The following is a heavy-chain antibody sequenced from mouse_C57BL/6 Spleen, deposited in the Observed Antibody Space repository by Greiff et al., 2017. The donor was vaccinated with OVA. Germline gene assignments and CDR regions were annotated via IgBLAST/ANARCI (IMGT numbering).Heavy chain of an antibody. J-gene: IGHJ1*03. CDR3: ARSGFYGSSYNWYFDV. Sequence: EVQLQQSGPELVKPGASVKIPCKASGYTFTDYNMDWVKQSHGKSLEWIGDINPNNGGTIYNQKFKGKATLTVDQSSSTAYMELRSLTSEDTAVYYCARSGFYGSSYNWYFDVWGTGTTVTVSS. V-gene: IGHV1-18*01. D-gene: IGHD1-1*01. CDR2: INPNNGGT. CDR1: GYTFTDYN.